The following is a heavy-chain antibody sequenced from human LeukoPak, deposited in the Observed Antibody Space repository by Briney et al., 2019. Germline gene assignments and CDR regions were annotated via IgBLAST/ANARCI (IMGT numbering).Heavy chain of an antibody. V-gene: IGHV4-38-2*02. J-gene: IGHJ5*02. D-gene: IGHD2-15*01. CDR1: GYSLSNGYY. CDR3: VSQDRQSNWFDP. Sequence: SETLSLPCTVSGYSLSNGYYWGWVRRPPGKGVDWIGHIYHRGDSPCYNPTLKSRVTLSVDPSQNQLSLELNSVSRADPAVLSGVSQDRQSNWFDPGGQATLVIVSS. CDR2: IYHRGDSP.